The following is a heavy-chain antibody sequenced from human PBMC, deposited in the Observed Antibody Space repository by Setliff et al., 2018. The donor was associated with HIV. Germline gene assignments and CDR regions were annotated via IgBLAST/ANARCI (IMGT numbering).Heavy chain of an antibody. V-gene: IGHV3-9*01. D-gene: IGHD6-19*01. Sequence: GGSLRLSCAASGFTFDDYAMHWVRQTPGKGLEWVSCINWNSNDRVYADSVKGRFTISRDNAKNSLYLQMNGLRAEDTALYYCVKDKGPTGLRSGSYHPSHPLKPLSSGLSHPVDI. CDR2: INWNSNDR. CDR1: GFTFDDYA. CDR3: VKDKGPTGLRSGSYHPSHPLKPLSSGLSHPVDI. J-gene: IGHJ3*02.